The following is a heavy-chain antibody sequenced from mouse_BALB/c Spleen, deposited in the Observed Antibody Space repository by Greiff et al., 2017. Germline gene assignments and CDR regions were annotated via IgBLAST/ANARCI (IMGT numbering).Heavy chain of an antibody. CDR3: ARTDRYDWFAY. V-gene: IGHV1-55*01. CDR2: IYPGSGST. J-gene: IGHJ3*01. CDR1: GYNFTSYW. D-gene: IGHD2-14*01. Sequence: QVQLQQPGAELVKPGTSVKLSCKASGYNFTSYWINWVKLRPGQGLEWIGDIYPGSGSTNYNEKFKSKATLTVDTSSSTAYMQRSSLASEDAALYYCARTDRYDWFAYWGQGTLVTVSA.